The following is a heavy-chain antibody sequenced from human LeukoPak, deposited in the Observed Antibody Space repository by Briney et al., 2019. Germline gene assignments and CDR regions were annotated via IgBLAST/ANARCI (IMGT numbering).Heavy chain of an antibody. CDR2: IYSSSIT. CDR1: GFTVSSDY. Sequence: GGSLRLSCAASGFTVSSDYMSWVRQAPGKGLEWVSVIYSSSITSYADSVKGRFTISRNNSKNTLYLQMNSLRADDTAVYYCARGRGAANDAFDIWGQGTMVTVSS. J-gene: IGHJ3*02. D-gene: IGHD3-10*01. CDR3: ARGRGAANDAFDI. V-gene: IGHV3-53*04.